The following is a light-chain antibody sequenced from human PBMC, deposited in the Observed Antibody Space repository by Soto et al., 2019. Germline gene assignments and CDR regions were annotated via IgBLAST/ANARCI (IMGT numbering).Light chain of an antibody. J-gene: IGKJ4*01. CDR3: QQRSDWPPVT. V-gene: IGKV3-11*01. CDR1: QSVSSF. CDR2: DAS. Sequence: EIVLTQSPATLSLSPGERATLSCRASQSVSSFLAWYQRKPGQAPRLLIYDASNRATGIPVRFSGSGSGTDFTLTISSLEPEDFAVYYCQQRSDWPPVTFGGGTKVEIK.